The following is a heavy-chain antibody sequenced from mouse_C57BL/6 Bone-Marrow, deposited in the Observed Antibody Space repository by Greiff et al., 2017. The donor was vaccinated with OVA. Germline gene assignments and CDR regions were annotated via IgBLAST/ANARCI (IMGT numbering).Heavy chain of an antibody. V-gene: IGHV1-78*01. CDR1: GYTFTDHT. J-gene: IGHJ2*01. CDR3: ARDDYDFYSFGY. CDR2: IYPRDGST. Sequence: QVQLKESDAELVKPGASVKISCKASGYTFTDHTIHWMKQRPEPGLEWIGDIYPRDGSTKYNEKFKGKATLTADKSSSTAYMQLNSLTSEDSAVYFCARDDYDFYSFGYWGQSTTLTVSS. D-gene: IGHD2-4*01.